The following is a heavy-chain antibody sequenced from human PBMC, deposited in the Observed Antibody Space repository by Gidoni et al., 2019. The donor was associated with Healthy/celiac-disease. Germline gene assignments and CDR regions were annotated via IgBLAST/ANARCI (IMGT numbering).Heavy chain of an antibody. CDR2: INPNSGGT. V-gene: IGHV1-2*04. D-gene: IGHD2-15*01. CDR1: GYNFTGDY. J-gene: IGHJ6*02. CDR3: ARDCSGGAPKDGGCYYGMDV. Sequence: QVQLVQSGAEVKKPGDSVKVSCKASGYNFTGDYMHWVRQAPGQGLEWLGWINPNSGGTNYAQKFQGWVTMTRDTSISTAYMELSRLRSDDTAVYYCARDCSGGAPKDGGCYYGMDVWGQGTTVTVSS.